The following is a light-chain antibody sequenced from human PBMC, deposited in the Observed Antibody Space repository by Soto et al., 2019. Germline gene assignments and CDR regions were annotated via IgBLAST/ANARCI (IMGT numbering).Light chain of an antibody. CDR2: TTS. Sequence: DIVMTQTPLSSPVSLGQPASISCRSSQSLVHSDGNTYLSWLHQRPGQPPRLLIYTTSNRFSGVPAGFSGSGAGTDFALKISRVEAEDVGVYYCMQATQLWTFGQGTKVEI. CDR3: MQATQLWT. V-gene: IGKV2-24*01. CDR1: QSLVHSDGNTY. J-gene: IGKJ1*01.